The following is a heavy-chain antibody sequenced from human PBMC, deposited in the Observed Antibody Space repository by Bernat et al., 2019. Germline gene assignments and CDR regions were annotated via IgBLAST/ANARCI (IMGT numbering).Heavy chain of an antibody. Sequence: QVQLVQSGAEVKKPGASVKVSCKASGYTFTTYYMHWVRQAPGQGLEWMGIINPSGGTTNYEQKFQGRVSMTRDTSTSTVYMELSSLRSEDTAVYYCARGRGTRDFDYWGQGTLVTVSS. CDR1: GYTFTTYY. CDR2: INPSGGTT. D-gene: IGHD1-1*01. V-gene: IGHV1-46*01. CDR3: ARGRGTRDFDY. J-gene: IGHJ4*02.